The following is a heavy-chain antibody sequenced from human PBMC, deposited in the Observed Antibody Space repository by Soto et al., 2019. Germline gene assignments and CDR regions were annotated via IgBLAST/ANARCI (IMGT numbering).Heavy chain of an antibody. CDR1: GGTFSRQI. CDR3: ATLRSGRFWEWLPEGSLGY. D-gene: IGHD3-3*01. J-gene: IGHJ4*02. V-gene: IGHV1-24*01. Sequence: ASVKVSCKASGGTFSRQILNWVRQAPGQGLAWVGGFVPVDGETNYAREFQDRVTITEDTSTNTAYMELRSLTSEDTAVYFCATLRSGRFWEWLPEGSLGYWGQGTLVTVSS. CDR2: FVPVDGET.